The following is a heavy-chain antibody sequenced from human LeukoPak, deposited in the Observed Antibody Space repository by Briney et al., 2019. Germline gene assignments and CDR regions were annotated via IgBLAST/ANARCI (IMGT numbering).Heavy chain of an antibody. CDR3: ARDRSPAPGRSYGRGHFDY. Sequence: ASVKVSCKASGYTFTDDYIHWVRQAPGQGLEWMGWINVNSGGTNYAQKFYARVTMTRDTSISTAYMELSRLRSDDTAVYYCARDRSPAPGRSYGRGHFDYWGQGTLVTVSS. CDR2: INVNSGGT. D-gene: IGHD5-18*01. V-gene: IGHV1-2*02. CDR1: GYTFTDDY. J-gene: IGHJ4*01.